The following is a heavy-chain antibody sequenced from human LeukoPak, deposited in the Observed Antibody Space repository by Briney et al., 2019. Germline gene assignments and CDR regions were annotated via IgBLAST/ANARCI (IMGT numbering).Heavy chain of an antibody. CDR2: VSYSGST. V-gene: IGHV4-59*08. CDR3: ARRRLGNYDLDY. Sequence: PSETLSLTCTVSGGSIIGYYWNWIRQPPGKGLEWIGYVSYSGSTNCNPSLKSRVTISVDTSKNQFSLKVSSVTAADTAVYYCARRRLGNYDLDYWGQGTLVTVSS. CDR1: GGSIIGYY. J-gene: IGHJ4*02. D-gene: IGHD1-7*01.